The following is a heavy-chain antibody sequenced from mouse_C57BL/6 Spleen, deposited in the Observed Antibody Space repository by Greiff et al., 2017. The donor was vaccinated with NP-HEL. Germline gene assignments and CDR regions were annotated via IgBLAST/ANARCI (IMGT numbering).Heavy chain of an antibody. CDR3: ARTAYYSNPAWFAY. CDR1: GYTFTSYW. CDR2: IDPSDSET. J-gene: IGHJ3*01. D-gene: IGHD2-5*01. Sequence: VQLQQPGAELVRPGSSVKLSRKASGYTFTSYWMHWVKQRPIQGLEWIGNIDPSDSETHYNQKFKDKATLTVDKSSSTSYMQVSSLTSEDSAVYYSARTAYYSNPAWFAYWGQGTLVTVSA. V-gene: IGHV1-52*01.